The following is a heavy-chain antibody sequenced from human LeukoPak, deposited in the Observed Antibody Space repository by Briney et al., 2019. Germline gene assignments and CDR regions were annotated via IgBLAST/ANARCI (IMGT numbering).Heavy chain of an antibody. J-gene: IGHJ4*02. V-gene: IGHV3-21*01. CDR1: GFTFSTYS. CDR2: ISSSSSYI. Sequence: PGGSLRLSCAASGFTFSTYSMNWVRQAPGMGLEWVSSISSSSSYIYYADSVKGRFTISRDNAKNSLYLQMNSLRAEDTAVYYCARVEDSSGYYGPYFDYWGQGTLVTVSP. D-gene: IGHD3-22*01. CDR3: ARVEDSSGYYGPYFDY.